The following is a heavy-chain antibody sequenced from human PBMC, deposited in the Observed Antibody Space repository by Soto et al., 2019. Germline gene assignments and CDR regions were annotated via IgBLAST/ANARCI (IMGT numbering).Heavy chain of an antibody. J-gene: IGHJ3*02. CDR3: ARGGSSYGSGSRIDAFDI. CDR1: GYSFTSYW. V-gene: IGHV5-51*01. CDR2: IYPGDSDT. D-gene: IGHD3-10*01. Sequence: GESLKISCKGSGYSFTSYWIGWARQMPGKGLEWMGIIYPGDSDTRYSPSFQGQVTISADKSISTAYLQWSSLKASDTAMYYCARGGSSYGSGSRIDAFDIWGQGTMVTVSS.